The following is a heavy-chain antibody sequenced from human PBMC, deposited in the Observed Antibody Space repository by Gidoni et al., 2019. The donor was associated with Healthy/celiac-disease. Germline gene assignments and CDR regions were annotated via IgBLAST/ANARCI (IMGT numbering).Heavy chain of an antibody. CDR1: GFTFSSYG. CDR2: IWYDGSNK. V-gene: IGHV3-33*01. D-gene: IGHD6-13*01. CDR3: ARDGIAAAGSGTFDY. J-gene: IGHJ4*02. Sequence: QVQLVESGGGVVQPGRFLRRSCAASGFTFSSYGMHWVRQAPGRGLEWVAVIWYDGSNKYYADSVKGRFTISRDNSKNTLYLQMNSLRTEDTAVYYCARDGIAAAGSGTFDYWGQGTLVTVSS.